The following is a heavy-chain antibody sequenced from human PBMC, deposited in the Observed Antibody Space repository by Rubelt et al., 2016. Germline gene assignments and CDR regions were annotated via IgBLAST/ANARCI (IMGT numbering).Heavy chain of an antibody. D-gene: IGHD3-16*02. V-gene: IGHV3-21*01. CDR3: ARDGVMITFGGVIVEYYFDY. J-gene: IGHJ4*02. CDR1: S. Sequence: SMNWVRQAPGKGLEWVSSISSSSSYIYYADSVKGRFTISRDNAKNSLYLQMNSLRAEDTAVYYCARDGVMITFGGVIVEYYFDYWGQGTLVTVSS. CDR2: ISSSSSYI.